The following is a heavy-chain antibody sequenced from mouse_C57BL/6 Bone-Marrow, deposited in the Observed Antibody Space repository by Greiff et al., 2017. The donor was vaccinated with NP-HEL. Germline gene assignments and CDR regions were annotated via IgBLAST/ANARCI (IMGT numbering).Heavy chain of an antibody. CDR2: INPSSGYT. CDR1: GYTFTSYT. J-gene: IGHJ3*01. CDR3: AKGEVAWFAY. Sequence: QVQLQQSGAELARPGASVKMSCKASGYTFTSYTMHWVKQRPGQGLEWIGYINPSSGYTKYNQKFKDKATLTSDKSSSTAYMRQSSLTSEDCAVYYSAKGEVAWFAYWGQGTLVTVSA. V-gene: IGHV1-4*01.